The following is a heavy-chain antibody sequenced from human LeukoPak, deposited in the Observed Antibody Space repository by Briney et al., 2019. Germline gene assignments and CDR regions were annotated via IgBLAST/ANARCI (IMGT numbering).Heavy chain of an antibody. J-gene: IGHJ4*02. D-gene: IGHD1-26*01. CDR1: GYTFTSYD. V-gene: IGHV1-8*01. CDR2: MNPNSGNT. CDR3: ARGFRDAYSRKFDS. Sequence: ASVKVSCKASGYTFTSYDINWVRQATGQGLEWMGWMNPNSGNTGYAQKFQGRVTMTRNTSISTAYMELSSLRSEDTAVYYCARGFRDAYSRKFDSWGQGALVTVSS.